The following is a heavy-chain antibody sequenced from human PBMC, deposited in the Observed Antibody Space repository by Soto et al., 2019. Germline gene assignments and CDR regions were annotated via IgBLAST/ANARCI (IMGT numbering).Heavy chain of an antibody. J-gene: IGHJ4*02. D-gene: IGHD6-13*01. CDR1: GGSFSGYY. CDR2: INHSGST. CDR3: ARTYSSSWSPFEY. Sequence: QVQLQQWGAGLSKPSETLSLTCAVYGGSFSGYYWSWIRQPPGKGLEWIGEINHSGSTNYNPSLKSRVTISVDTSKNQFSLKLSSVTAADTAVYYCARTYSSSWSPFEYWGQGTLVTVSS. V-gene: IGHV4-34*01.